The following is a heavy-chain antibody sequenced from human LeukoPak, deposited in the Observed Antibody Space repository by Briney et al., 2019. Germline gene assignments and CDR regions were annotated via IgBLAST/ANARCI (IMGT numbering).Heavy chain of an antibody. CDR3: ARTRPGSGWYNFDY. D-gene: IGHD6-19*01. J-gene: IGHJ4*02. CDR1: GFTFSSYE. V-gene: IGHV3-48*03. CDR2: ISSSGSTI. Sequence: GGSLRLSCAASGFTFSSYEMNWVRQAPGKGLEWVSYISSSGSTIYYADSVKGRFTISRDNAKNSLYLQMNSLRAEDTAVYFCARTRPGSGWYNFDYWGQGTLVTVSS.